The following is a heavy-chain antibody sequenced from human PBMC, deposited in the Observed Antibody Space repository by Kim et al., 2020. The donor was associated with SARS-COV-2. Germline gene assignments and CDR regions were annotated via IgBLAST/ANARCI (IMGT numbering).Heavy chain of an antibody. CDR3: AKASARDYGSGNSYYYAMDV. D-gene: IGHD3-10*01. Sequence: GGSLRLSCAASGFTFTIYAMNWVRQAPGKGLEWVSGISGSGGSTYYADSVKGRFTISRDNSKNTLYLQMNSQRAEDTAVYYCAKASARDYGSGNSYYYAMDVWGQGTTVTVSS. V-gene: IGHV3-23*01. J-gene: IGHJ6*02. CDR2: ISGSGGST. CDR1: GFTFTIYA.